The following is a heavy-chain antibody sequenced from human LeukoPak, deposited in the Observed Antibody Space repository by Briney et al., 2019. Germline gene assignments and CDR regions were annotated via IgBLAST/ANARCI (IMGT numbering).Heavy chain of an antibody. J-gene: IGHJ3*02. D-gene: IGHD6-19*01. Sequence: SETLSLTCTVSGGSISSYYWSWIRQSPGKGLEWIGYIYYSGSTNYNPSLKSRVTISIDTSKNQFSLKLKSVTTADTAVYYCATGAVAGSFDIWGQGTMLIVSS. V-gene: IGHV4-59*01. CDR1: GGSISSYY. CDR3: ATGAVAGSFDI. CDR2: IYYSGST.